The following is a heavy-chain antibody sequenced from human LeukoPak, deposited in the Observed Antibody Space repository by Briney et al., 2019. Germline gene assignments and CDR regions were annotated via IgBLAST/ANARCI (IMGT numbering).Heavy chain of an antibody. CDR2: INHSGST. Sequence: SETLSLTCAVYGGSFSGYYWSWIRQPPGKGLEWIGEINHSGSTNYNPSLKRRVNISVDTSKNQFSLKLSSVTAADTAVYYCARQYDFWSGGLDYWGQGTLVTVSS. J-gene: IGHJ4*02. D-gene: IGHD3-3*01. V-gene: IGHV4-34*01. CDR1: GGSFSGYY. CDR3: ARQYDFWSGGLDY.